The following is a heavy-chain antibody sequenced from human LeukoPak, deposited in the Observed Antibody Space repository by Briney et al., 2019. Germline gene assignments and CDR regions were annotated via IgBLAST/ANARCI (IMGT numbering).Heavy chain of an antibody. CDR2: MNPNNGNT. V-gene: IGHV1-8*01. CDR3: ARDTRGAAAPDDPFDI. Sequence: GASVKVSCKASGYTFTSCDINWVRQAPGQGLEWMGWMNPNNGNTGYAQKFQGRVTMTRTTSMNTAYMELSSLTSEDTAIYYCARDTRGAAAPDDPFDIWGQGTMVTVST. J-gene: IGHJ3*02. D-gene: IGHD6-13*01. CDR1: GYTFTSCD.